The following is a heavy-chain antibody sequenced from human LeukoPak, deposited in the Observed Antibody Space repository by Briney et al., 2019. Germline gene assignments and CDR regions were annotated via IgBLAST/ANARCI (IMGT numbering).Heavy chain of an antibody. J-gene: IGHJ3*02. D-gene: IGHD5-12*01. CDR2: IYTSGST. CDR1: GGSISSYY. V-gene: IGHV4-4*07. Sequence: KPSETLSLTCTVSGGSISSYYWSWIRQPAGKGLEWIGRIYTSGSTNYNPSLKSRVTMSVDTSKNQFSLKLSSVTAADTAVYYCAREGSGGYERPVDAFDIWGQGTMVTVSS. CDR3: AREGSGGYERPVDAFDI.